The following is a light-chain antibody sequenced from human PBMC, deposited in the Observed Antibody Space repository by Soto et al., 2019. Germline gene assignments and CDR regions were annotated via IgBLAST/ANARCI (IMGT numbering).Light chain of an antibody. J-gene: IGKJ1*01. CDR1: QSLMHSNGYNY. V-gene: IGKV2-28*01. Sequence: EIVMTQSPLSLPVTPGEPASISCRSSQSLMHSNGYNYLDWYLQKPGQSPQLLISLGSNRASGVPDGFSGSGSGTDFILKISRVEDEDVGVYYCMQTLQTPTFGQGTKVDIK. CDR2: LGS. CDR3: MQTLQTPT.